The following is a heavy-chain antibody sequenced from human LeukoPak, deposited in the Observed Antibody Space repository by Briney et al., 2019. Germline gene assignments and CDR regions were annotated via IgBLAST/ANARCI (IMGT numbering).Heavy chain of an antibody. Sequence: PSETLSLTCAVSGGSVSSGTYSWSWIRQPPGKGLEWIGYIYHSGSTYYNPSLRSRVTISVDRSKNQFSLKLSSVTAADTAVYYCARGKTRYCSGGSCYSGLDYWGQGTLVTVSS. J-gene: IGHJ4*02. CDR2: IYHSGST. CDR3: ARGKTRYCSGGSCYSGLDY. D-gene: IGHD2-15*01. CDR1: GGSVSSGTYS. V-gene: IGHV4-30-2*01.